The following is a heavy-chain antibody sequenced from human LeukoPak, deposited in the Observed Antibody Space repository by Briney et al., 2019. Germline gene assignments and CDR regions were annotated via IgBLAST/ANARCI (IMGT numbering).Heavy chain of an antibody. CDR1: GFTFSSYG. CDR2: IWYDGSNK. V-gene: IGHV3-33*01. Sequence: QPGRSLRLSCAASGFTFSSYGMHWVGQAPGKGLEWVAVIWYDGSNKYYADSVKGRFTISRDNSKNTLYLQMNSLRAEDTAVYYCARYGSGSTIDYWGQGTLVTVSS. CDR3: ARYGSGSTIDY. D-gene: IGHD3-10*01. J-gene: IGHJ4*02.